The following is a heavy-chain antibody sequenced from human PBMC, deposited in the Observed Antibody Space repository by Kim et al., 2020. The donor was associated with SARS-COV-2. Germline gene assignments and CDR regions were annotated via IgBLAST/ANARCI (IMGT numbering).Heavy chain of an antibody. J-gene: IGHJ6*03. CDR2: MNPNSGNT. CDR1: GYTFTSYD. Sequence: ASVKVSCKASGYTFTSYDINWVRQATGQGLEWMGWMNPNSGNTGYAQKFQGRVTMTRNTSISTAYKELSSLRSEDTAVYYCARGVKVPAAIWISYYYYYMDVWGKGTTVTVSS. V-gene: IGHV1-8*01. CDR3: ARGVKVPAAIWISYYYYYMDV. D-gene: IGHD2-2*01.